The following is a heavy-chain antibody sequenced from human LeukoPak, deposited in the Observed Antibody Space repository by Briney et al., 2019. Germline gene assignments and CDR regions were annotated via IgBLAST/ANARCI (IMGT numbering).Heavy chain of an antibody. J-gene: IGHJ4*02. D-gene: IGHD3-9*01. Sequence: GGSLRLSCPASEFTFSSYAMSWVRQAPGKGLEWVSAISGSGGSTYYADSVKGRFTISRDNSKNTLYLQMNSLRAEDTAVYYCAEDRVLRYFGNFDYWGQGTLVTVSS. CDR1: EFTFSSYA. V-gene: IGHV3-23*01. CDR3: AEDRVLRYFGNFDY. CDR2: ISGSGGST.